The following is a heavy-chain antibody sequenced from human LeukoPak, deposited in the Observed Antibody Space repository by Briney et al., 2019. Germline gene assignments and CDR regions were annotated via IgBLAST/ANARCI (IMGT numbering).Heavy chain of an antibody. J-gene: IGHJ6*03. CDR2: IYYSGST. D-gene: IGHD1-26*01. Sequence: SETLSLTCTVSVGSISSGSYCWSWIRQPPGKGLEWIGYIYYSGSTNYNPSLKSRVTISVDTSKNQFSLKLSSVTAADTAVYYCASGAYSYYYMDVWGKGTAVTISS. V-gene: IGHV4-61*01. CDR1: VGSISSGSYC. CDR3: ASGAYSYYYMDV.